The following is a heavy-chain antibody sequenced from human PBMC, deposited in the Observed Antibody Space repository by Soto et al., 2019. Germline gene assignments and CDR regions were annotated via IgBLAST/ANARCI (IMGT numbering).Heavy chain of an antibody. CDR3: AKMVGATLVDY. Sequence: VQLQESGPGLVKPSGTLSLPCTVSGASISLTSSDAWWSWVRQPPGKGLEWIGEIYHSGSTNYNPSLKSRVTMSVDKSKNQFSLRLSSVTAADTAVYYCAKMVGATLVDYWGQGSLVTVSS. CDR2: IYHSGST. CDR1: GASISLTSSDAW. J-gene: IGHJ4*02. V-gene: IGHV4-4*02. D-gene: IGHD1-26*01.